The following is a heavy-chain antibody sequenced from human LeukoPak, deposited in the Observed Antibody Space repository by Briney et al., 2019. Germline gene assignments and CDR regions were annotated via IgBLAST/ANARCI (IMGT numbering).Heavy chain of an antibody. CDR1: GYTFTSYD. J-gene: IGHJ3*02. Sequence: ASVKVSCKASGYTFTSYDINWVRQATGQGLEWMGWMNPNSGNTGYAQKLQGRVTMTRNTSISTAYMELSSLRSEDTAVYYCARVPARATVGYFDWLLEPHHAFDIWGQGTMVTVSS. CDR2: MNPNSGNT. CDR3: ARVPARATVGYFDWLLEPHHAFDI. D-gene: IGHD3-9*01. V-gene: IGHV1-8*01.